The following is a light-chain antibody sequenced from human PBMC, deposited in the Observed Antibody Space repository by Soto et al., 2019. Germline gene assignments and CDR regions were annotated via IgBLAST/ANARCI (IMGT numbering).Light chain of an antibody. J-gene: IGLJ1*01. V-gene: IGLV1-51*02. CDR2: ENN. CDR3: GTWDSSLSAYV. CDR1: SSNIGNNY. Sequence: QSVLTQPPSVSAAPGQKVTISCSGSSSNIGNNYVSWYQQLPGTAPKLLIYENNKRPSGIPDRFSGSKSGTSATLGITGLQTGDEADYYCGTWDSSLSAYV.